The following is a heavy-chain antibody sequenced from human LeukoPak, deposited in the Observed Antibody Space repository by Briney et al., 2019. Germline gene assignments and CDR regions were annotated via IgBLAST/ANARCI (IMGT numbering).Heavy chain of an antibody. D-gene: IGHD3-22*01. CDR2: IIPIFGTA. CDR1: GGTFSSYA. J-gene: IGHJ3*02. Sequence: SVKVSCKASGGTFSSYAISWVRQAPGQGLEWMGGIIPIFGTANYAQKFQGRVTMTRDTSISTAYMELSRLRSDDTAVYYCARYYDSSGLDAFDIWGQGTMVTVSS. V-gene: IGHV1-69*05. CDR3: ARYYDSSGLDAFDI.